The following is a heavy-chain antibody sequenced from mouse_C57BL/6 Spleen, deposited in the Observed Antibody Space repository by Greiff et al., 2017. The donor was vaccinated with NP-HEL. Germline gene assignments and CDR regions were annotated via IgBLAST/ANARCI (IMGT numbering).Heavy chain of an antibody. Sequence: EVKVEESGGGLVQPGGSMKLSCVASGFTFSNYWMNWVRQSPEKGLEWVAQIRLKSDNYATHYAESVKGRFTISRDDSKSSVYLQMNNLRAEDTGIYYCTTLDSPFDYWGQGTTLTVSS. CDR2: IRLKSDNYAT. CDR1: GFTFSNYW. V-gene: IGHV6-3*01. D-gene: IGHD3-2*01. CDR3: TTLDSPFDY. J-gene: IGHJ2*01.